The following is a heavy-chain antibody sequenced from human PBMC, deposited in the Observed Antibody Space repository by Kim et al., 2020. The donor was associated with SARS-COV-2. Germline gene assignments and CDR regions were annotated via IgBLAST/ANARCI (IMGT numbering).Heavy chain of an antibody. CDR1: GFTFSSYG. V-gene: IGHV3-30*18. Sequence: GGSLRLSCAASGFTFSSYGMHWVRQAPGKGLEWVAVISYDGSNKYYADSVKGRFTISRDNSKNTLYLQMNSLRAEDTAVYYCAKGYSSSSTTYYFEYRGQGALVTVSS. CDR3: AKGYSSSSTTYYFEY. D-gene: IGHD6-13*01. J-gene: IGHJ4*02. CDR2: ISYDGSNK.